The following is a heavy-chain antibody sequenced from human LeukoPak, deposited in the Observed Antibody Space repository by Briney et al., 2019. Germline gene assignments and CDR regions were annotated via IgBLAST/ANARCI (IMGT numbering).Heavy chain of an antibody. V-gene: IGHV3-13*01. Sequence: GGSLRLSCAASGFTFSSYDMHWVRQAAGKGLEWVSAIGTAGDTYYPGSVKGRFTISRENAKNSLYLQMNSLRAGDTAVYYCARAKREYYYDSSGYYPYCFDYWGQGTLVTVSS. CDR3: ARAKREYYYDSSGYYPYCFDY. J-gene: IGHJ4*02. CDR1: GFTFSSYD. D-gene: IGHD3-22*01. CDR2: IGTAGDT.